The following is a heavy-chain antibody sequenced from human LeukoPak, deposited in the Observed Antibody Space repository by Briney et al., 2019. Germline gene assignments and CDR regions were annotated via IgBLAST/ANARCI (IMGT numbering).Heavy chain of an antibody. V-gene: IGHV4-38-2*02. CDR1: GYSISNRYY. CDR2: IYHSGST. CDR3: ARSFYNTGGWFDP. D-gene: IGHD5-24*01. Sequence: SETLSLTCTVSGYSISNRYYWGWIRQPPGKGLEWIGSIYHSGSTDYNASLKSRVTISVDTSKNQFSLKLSSVTDADTAMYYCARSFYNTGGWFDPWGQGTLVTVSS. J-gene: IGHJ5*02.